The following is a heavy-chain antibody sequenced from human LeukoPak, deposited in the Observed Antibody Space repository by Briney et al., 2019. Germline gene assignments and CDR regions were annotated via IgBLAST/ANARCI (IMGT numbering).Heavy chain of an antibody. CDR2: IIPILGIA. V-gene: IGHV1-69*04. CDR1: GGTFSSYA. D-gene: IGHD6-13*01. J-gene: IGHJ6*02. Sequence: SVKVSCKASGGTFSSYAISWVRQAPAQGLEWMGRIIPILGIANYAQKFQGRVTITADKSTSTAYMELSSLRSEDTAVYYCARDLGSGSWNYYYYGMDVWGQGTTVTVSS. CDR3: ARDLGSGSWNYYYYGMDV.